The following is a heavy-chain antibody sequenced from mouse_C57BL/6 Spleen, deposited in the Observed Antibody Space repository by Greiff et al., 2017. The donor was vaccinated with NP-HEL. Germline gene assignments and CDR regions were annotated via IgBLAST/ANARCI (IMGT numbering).Heavy chain of an antibody. CDR3: ARETTVVATDY. CDR2: IYPGDGDT. CDR1: GYAFSSSW. J-gene: IGHJ2*01. V-gene: IGHV1-82*01. Sequence: QVQLQQSGPELVKPGASVKISCKASGYAFSSSWMNWVKQRPGKGLEWIGRIYPGDGDTNYNGKFKGKATLTADKSSSTAYMQLSSLTSEDSAVYFCARETTVVATDYWGQGTTLTVSS. D-gene: IGHD1-1*01.